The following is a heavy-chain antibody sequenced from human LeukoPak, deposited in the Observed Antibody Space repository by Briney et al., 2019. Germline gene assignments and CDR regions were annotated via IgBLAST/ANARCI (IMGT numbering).Heavy chain of an antibody. CDR3: ADYRKPQGLDY. V-gene: IGHV3-23*01. J-gene: IGHJ4*02. D-gene: IGHD1-14*01. CDR1: EFPFSIYA. Sequence: GGSLRLSCEISEFPFSIYAMAWVRQAPGQGLEWVSAIDASGSDTYYTDSVKGRFTISRDNSKNTVYLQMNSLRVEDTAVYYCADYRKPQGLDYWGQGTLVTVSS. CDR2: IDASGSDT.